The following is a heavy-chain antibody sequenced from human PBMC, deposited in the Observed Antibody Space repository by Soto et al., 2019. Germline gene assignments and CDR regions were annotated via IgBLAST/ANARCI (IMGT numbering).Heavy chain of an antibody. V-gene: IGHV4-39*01. CDR2: IYYSGST. D-gene: IGHD6-19*01. J-gene: IGHJ6*02. CDR3: ARQLAWAGYSSGWLRYYDYGMEV. Sequence: SLTKSLTWTVAGGNIINIGYHCVWIRQPPGKGLEWIGSIYYSGSTYYNPSLKSRVTISVDTSKNQFSLKLSSVTAADTAVYYCARQLAWAGYSSGWLRYYDYGMEVWGQGTTVTVSS. CDR1: GGNIINIGYH.